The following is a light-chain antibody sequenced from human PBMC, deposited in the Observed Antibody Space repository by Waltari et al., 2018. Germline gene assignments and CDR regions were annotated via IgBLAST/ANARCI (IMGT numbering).Light chain of an antibody. Sequence: QSALTQPASVSGSPGQSITISCTGTSSDVGSYNLVSWYQQYPGKAPKPQIYEVNKRPSGVSPRFSGSKSGNPASLTISGLQAEDEADYYCCSYAGGSTPWVFGGGTKLTVL. J-gene: IGLJ3*02. CDR2: EVN. CDR1: SSDVGSYNL. V-gene: IGLV2-23*02. CDR3: CSYAGGSTPWV.